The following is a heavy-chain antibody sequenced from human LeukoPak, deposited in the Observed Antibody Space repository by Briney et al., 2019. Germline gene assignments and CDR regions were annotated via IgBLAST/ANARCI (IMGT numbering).Heavy chain of an antibody. D-gene: IGHD1-26*01. CDR3: AKGPLGSYYVGSGNWYFDL. V-gene: IGHV3-30*18. CDR1: GSTFSSYG. CDR2: ISYDGSNK. Sequence: GRSLRLSCAASGSTFSSYGMHWVRQAPGKGLEWVAVISYDGSNKYYADSVKGRFTISRDNSKNTLYLQMNSLRAEDTAVYYCAKGPLGSYYVGSGNWYFDLWGRGTLVTVSS. J-gene: IGHJ2*01.